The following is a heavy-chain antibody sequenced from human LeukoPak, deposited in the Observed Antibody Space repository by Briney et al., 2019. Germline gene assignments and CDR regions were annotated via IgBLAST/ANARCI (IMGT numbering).Heavy chain of an antibody. V-gene: IGHV4-59*08. CDR3: ARHHGGYPRSRSWIFDY. Sequence: SETLSLTCTVSGGSISSYYWSWIRQPPGKGLEWIGYIYYSGGTNYNPSLKSRVTISVDTSKNQFSLKLSSVTAADTAVYYCARHHGGYPRSRSWIFDYWGQGTLVTVSS. CDR1: GGSISSYY. J-gene: IGHJ4*02. D-gene: IGHD5-12*01. CDR2: IYYSGGT.